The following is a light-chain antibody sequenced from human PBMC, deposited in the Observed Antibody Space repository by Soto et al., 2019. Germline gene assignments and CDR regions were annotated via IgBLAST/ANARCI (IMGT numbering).Light chain of an antibody. CDR3: QVWDNGSDGGV. CDR2: DDS. V-gene: IGLV3-21*02. Sequence: SYELTQPPSVSVAPGQTARLTCGGNNIGSKNVHWYQQKPGQAPVLVVYDDSDRPSGIPERFSGSNSWNTATLTISRVEAGDEADYYCQVWDNGSDGGVFGTGTKLTVL. CDR1: NIGSKN. J-gene: IGLJ1*01.